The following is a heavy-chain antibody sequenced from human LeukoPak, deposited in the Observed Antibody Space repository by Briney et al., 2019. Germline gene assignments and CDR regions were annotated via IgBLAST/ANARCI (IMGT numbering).Heavy chain of an antibody. V-gene: IGHV3-23*01. Sequence: PGGSLRLSCSASGFTFSSYAMIWVRQAPGKGLEWVSSINGEDDRTFYADPVKGRFSISRDNSKNTLYLEMNSLRADDTAVYYCAKDQRGVKTGSYFFDYWGQGTLVTVSS. J-gene: IGHJ4*02. CDR1: GFTFSSYA. CDR3: AKDQRGVKTGSYFFDY. D-gene: IGHD1-26*01. CDR2: INGEDDRT.